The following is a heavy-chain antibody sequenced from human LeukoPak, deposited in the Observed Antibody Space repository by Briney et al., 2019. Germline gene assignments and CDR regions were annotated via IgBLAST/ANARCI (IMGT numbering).Heavy chain of an antibody. CDR3: ASVRSGHLVRLFDY. V-gene: IGHV4-39*07. CDR1: GGSISSSSYY. J-gene: IGHJ4*02. CDR2: IYYSGST. Sequence: SETLSLTCTVSGGSISSSSYYWGWIRQPPGKGLEWIGSIYYSGSTYYNPSLKSRVTISVDTSKNQFSLKLSSVTAADTAVYYCASVRSGHLVRLFDYWGQGTLVTVSS. D-gene: IGHD1-26*01.